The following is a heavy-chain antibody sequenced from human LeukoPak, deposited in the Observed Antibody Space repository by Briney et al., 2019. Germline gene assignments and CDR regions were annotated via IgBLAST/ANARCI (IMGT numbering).Heavy chain of an antibody. Sequence: PGGSLRLSCAASGFTFSSYSMNWVRQAPGKGLEWVSYISSSGSTIYYADSVKGRFTISRDNAKNSLYLQMNSLRAEDTAVYYCAKEVVRGDIDYWGQGTLVTVSS. CDR3: AKEVVRGDIDY. V-gene: IGHV3-48*04. D-gene: IGHD3-10*01. J-gene: IGHJ4*02. CDR1: GFTFSSYS. CDR2: ISSSGSTI.